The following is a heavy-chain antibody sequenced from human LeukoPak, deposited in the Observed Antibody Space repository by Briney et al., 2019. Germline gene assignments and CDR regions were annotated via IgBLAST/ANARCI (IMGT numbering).Heavy chain of an antibody. CDR2: INHSGST. V-gene: IGHV4-34*01. J-gene: IGHJ4*02. D-gene: IGHD1-1*01. Sequence: SETLSLTCAVYGGSFSGYYWSWIRQPPGKGLEWIGEINHSGSTNYNPSLKSRVTISVDTSKNQFSLRLSSVTAADTAVYFCARRAYSAAYWKHFDYWGQGTLVTVSS. CDR1: GGSFSGYY. CDR3: ARRAYSAAYWKHFDY.